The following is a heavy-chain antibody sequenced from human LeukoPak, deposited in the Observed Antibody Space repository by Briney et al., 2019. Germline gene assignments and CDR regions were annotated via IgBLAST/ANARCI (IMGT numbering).Heavy chain of an antibody. V-gene: IGHV1-69*04. Sequence: SVKVSCKASGGTFSSYAISWVRQAPGQGLGWMGRIIPILGIANYAQKFQGRVTITADKSTSTAYMELSSLRSEDTAVYYCARPSGSYYGPFDYWGQGTLVTVSS. J-gene: IGHJ4*02. D-gene: IGHD1-26*01. CDR2: IIPILGIA. CDR3: ARPSGSYYGPFDY. CDR1: GGTFSSYA.